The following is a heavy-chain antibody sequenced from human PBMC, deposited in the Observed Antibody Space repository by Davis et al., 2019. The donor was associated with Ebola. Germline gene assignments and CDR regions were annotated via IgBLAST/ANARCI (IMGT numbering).Heavy chain of an antibody. CDR2: INPDGSFT. D-gene: IGHD2-2*01. Sequence: PGGSLRLSCAASGFTFNNAWMSWVRQAPGKGLVWVSRINPDGSFTDYADSVKGRFSISRDSTSNTLYLQMNGLRAEDTAVYYCARSSYQPDYWGQGTLVTVSS. J-gene: IGHJ4*02. CDR1: GFTFNNAW. V-gene: IGHV3-74*01. CDR3: ARSSYQPDY.